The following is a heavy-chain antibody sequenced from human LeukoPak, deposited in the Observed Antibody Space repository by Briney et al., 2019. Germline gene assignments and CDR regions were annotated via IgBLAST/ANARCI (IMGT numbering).Heavy chain of an antibody. J-gene: IGHJ4*02. CDR3: ARDREWDGYNGRYFDY. V-gene: IGHV3-30-3*01. CDR2: ISYDGSNK. D-gene: IGHD5-24*01. Sequence: GRSLRLSCAASGFTFSSYAMHWVRQAPGKGLEWVAVISYDGSNKYYADSVKGRFTISRDNSKNTLYLQMNSLRAEDTAVYYCARDREWDGYNGRYFDYWGQGTLVTVSS. CDR1: GFTFSSYA.